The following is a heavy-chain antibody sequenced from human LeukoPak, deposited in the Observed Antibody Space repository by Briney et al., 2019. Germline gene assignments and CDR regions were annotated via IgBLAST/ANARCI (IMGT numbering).Heavy chain of an antibody. D-gene: IGHD3-9*01. CDR3: ARAIWDYYYYYMDV. CDR2: IYTSGST. J-gene: IGHJ6*03. CDR1: GGSISSGSYY. V-gene: IGHV4-61*02. Sequence: PSQTLSLTRTVSGGSISSGSYYWSWIRQPAGKGLEWIGRIYTSGSTNYNPSLKSRVTISVDTSKNQFSLKLSSVTAADTAVYYCARAIWDYYYYYMDVWGKGTTVTISS.